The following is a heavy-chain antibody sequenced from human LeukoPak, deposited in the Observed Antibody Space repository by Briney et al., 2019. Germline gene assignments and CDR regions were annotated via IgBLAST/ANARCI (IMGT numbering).Heavy chain of an antibody. Sequence: GGSLRLSCAASGFTFRKYRMHWVRQTPGKGLEWVASISSSGNYIFYGDSVRGRFTLSRDNANNSLSLHINSLSADDTGVYYCARGPVVVVPAATPGGSSRYYYKGLDVWGQGTTVTVSS. CDR2: ISSSGNYI. CDR1: GFTFRKYR. V-gene: IGHV3-21*06. CDR3: ARGPVVVVPAATPGGSSRYYYKGLDV. J-gene: IGHJ6*01. D-gene: IGHD2-2*01.